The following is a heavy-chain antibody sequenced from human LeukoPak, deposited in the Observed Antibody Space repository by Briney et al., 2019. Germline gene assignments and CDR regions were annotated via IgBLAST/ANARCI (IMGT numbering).Heavy chain of an antibody. V-gene: IGHV3-33*01. Sequence: PGGSLRLSCAASGFTFSSYGMHWVRQAPGKGLEWVAVIWYDGSNKYYADSVKGRFTISRDNSKNTLYLQMNSLRAEDTAVYYCARGKDPAQKNYDFWSGVNYYFDYWGQGTLVTVSS. CDR1: GFTFSSYG. CDR2: IWYDGSNK. D-gene: IGHD3-3*01. CDR3: ARGKDPAQKNYDFWSGVNYYFDY. J-gene: IGHJ4*02.